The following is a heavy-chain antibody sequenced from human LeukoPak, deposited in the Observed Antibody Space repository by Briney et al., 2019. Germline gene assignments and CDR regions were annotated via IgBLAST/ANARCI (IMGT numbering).Heavy chain of an antibody. CDR1: GYTFTSYG. CDR2: ISAYNGNT. V-gene: IGHV1-18*01. J-gene: IGHJ4*02. D-gene: IGHD3-9*01. CDR3: ARDWDDILTGDY. Sequence: ASVKVSCKASGYTFTSYGISWVRQAPGQGLEWMGWISAYNGNTNYAQKLQGRVTMTTDTSTSTAYMELRSLRSDDTAVYDCARDWDDILTGDYWGQGTPVTVSS.